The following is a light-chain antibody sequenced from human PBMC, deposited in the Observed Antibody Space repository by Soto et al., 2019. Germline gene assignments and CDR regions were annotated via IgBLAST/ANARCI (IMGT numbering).Light chain of an antibody. CDR3: QQYGISQNT. Sequence: ETVMTQSPGTLSLSPGERATLSCRASQSVSSGYLAWYQQKPGQAPRLLLFGASNRATGIPDRFTGSGPVTDFTLTISRLEPEDFAVYYCQQYGISQNTFGQGTKLEIK. J-gene: IGKJ2*01. CDR1: QSVSSGY. CDR2: GAS. V-gene: IGKV3-20*01.